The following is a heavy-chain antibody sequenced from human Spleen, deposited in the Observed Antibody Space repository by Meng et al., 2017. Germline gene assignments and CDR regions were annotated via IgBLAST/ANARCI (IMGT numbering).Heavy chain of an antibody. D-gene: IGHD1-26*01. V-gene: IGHV1-69*13. CDR1: GGTFSSYA. J-gene: IGHJ3*02. CDR3: ASGYSGSYGAAFDI. CDR2: IIPIFGTA. Sequence: SVKVSCKASGGTFSSYAISWVRQAPGQGLEWMGGIIPIFGTANYAQKFQGRVTITADESTSTAYMELSSLRSEDTAVYYCASGYSGSYGAAFDIWGQGTMVTVSS.